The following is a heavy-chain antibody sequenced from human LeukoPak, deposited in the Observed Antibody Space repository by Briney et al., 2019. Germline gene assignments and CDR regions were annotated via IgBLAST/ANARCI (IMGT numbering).Heavy chain of an antibody. Sequence: ASVTVSCKASGYRFTGYSMHWVRQAPGQGLEWMGWINPDTGATNYAQKFQGRVTMTRDTSISTAYMELSSLRSDDTAVYYCAPTAAKSGTYYFDYWGQGTLVTVSS. J-gene: IGHJ4*02. CDR2: INPDTGAT. CDR1: GYRFTGYS. V-gene: IGHV1-2*02. CDR3: APTAAKSGTYYFDY. D-gene: IGHD1-26*01.